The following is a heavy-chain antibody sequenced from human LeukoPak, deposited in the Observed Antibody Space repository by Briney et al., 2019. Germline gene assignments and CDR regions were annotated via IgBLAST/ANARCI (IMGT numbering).Heavy chain of an antibody. CDR3: AVGVGANYFDY. Sequence: GGSLRLSCAASGFTFSSYSMNWVRQAPGKGLEWVSSISSSSSYIYYADSVKGRFTISRDSAKNSLYLQMNSLRAEDTAVYYCAVGVGANYFDYWGQGTLVTVSS. J-gene: IGHJ4*02. V-gene: IGHV3-21*01. D-gene: IGHD1-26*01. CDR1: GFTFSSYS. CDR2: ISSSSSYI.